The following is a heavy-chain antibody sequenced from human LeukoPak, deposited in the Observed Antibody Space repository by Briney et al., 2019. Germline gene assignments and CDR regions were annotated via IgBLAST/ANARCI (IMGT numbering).Heavy chain of an antibody. J-gene: IGHJ4*02. CDR1: GASISSSNW. Sequence: SGTLSLTCAVSGASISSSNWWSWVRQPPGKGLEWIGEINHRGSTNLNPSLKSRVTLSVDTSKHQFSLKLTSVTAADAAVYYCASSVGSTDYWGQGTLVTVSS. V-gene: IGHV4-4*02. CDR3: ASSVGSTDY. CDR2: INHRGST. D-gene: IGHD1-26*01.